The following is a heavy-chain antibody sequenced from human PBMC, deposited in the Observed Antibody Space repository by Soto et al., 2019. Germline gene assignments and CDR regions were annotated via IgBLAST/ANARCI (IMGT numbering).Heavy chain of an antibody. CDR2: IYYRGST. D-gene: IGHD5-18*01. V-gene: IGHV4-59*01. CDR3: ARAVGVDTAMVREYYYGMDV. Sequence: SETLSLTCSVSGASINNYYWSWIRQHPGKGLEWIGYIYYRGSTNYNPSLKSRVTISVDTSKNQFSLKLSSVTAADTAVYYCARAVGVDTAMVREYYYGMDVWGQGTTDTVSS. J-gene: IGHJ6*02. CDR1: GASINNYY.